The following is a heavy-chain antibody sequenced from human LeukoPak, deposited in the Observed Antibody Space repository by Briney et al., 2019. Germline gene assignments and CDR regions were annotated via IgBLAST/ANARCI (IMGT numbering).Heavy chain of an antibody. CDR1: GGTFSSYA. V-gene: IGHV1-69*05. CDR2: IIPIFGTA. Sequence: GASVKVSCKASGGTFSSYAISWVRQAPGQRLKWMGRIIPIFGTANYAQKFQGRVTITTDESTSTAYMELSSLRSEDTAVYYCARGRRDTPYSNNGYCYYMDVWGKGTTVTVSS. D-gene: IGHD4-11*01. CDR3: ARGRRDTPYSNNGYCYYMDV. J-gene: IGHJ6*03.